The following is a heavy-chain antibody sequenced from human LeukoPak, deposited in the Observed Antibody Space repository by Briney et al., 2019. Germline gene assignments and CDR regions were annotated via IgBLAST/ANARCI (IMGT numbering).Heavy chain of an antibody. D-gene: IGHD3-3*01. J-gene: IGHJ4*02. Sequence: ASVKVSCKASGGTFSSYAISWVRQAPGQGLEWMGGIIPIFGTANYAQKFQGRVTITADESTSTAYMELSSLRSEDTAVYYCARGDGPILRFNDWGQGTLVTDSS. CDR2: IIPIFGTA. V-gene: IGHV1-69*13. CDR1: GGTFSSYA. CDR3: ARGDGPILRFND.